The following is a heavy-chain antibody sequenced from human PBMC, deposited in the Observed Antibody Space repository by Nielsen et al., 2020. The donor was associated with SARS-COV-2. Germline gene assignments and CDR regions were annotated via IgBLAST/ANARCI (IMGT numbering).Heavy chain of an antibody. J-gene: IGHJ4*02. D-gene: IGHD3-3*01. CDR1: GGSISSGGYY. Sequence: SETLSLTCTVSGGSISSGGYYWSWIRQHPGKGLEWIGYIYYSGSTNYNPSLKSRVTISVDTSKNQFSLKLSSVTAADTAVYYCAGYYDFWSGYYTGLRGFDYWGQGTLVTVSS. V-gene: IGHV4-31*03. CDR2: IYYSGST. CDR3: AGYYDFWSGYYTGLRGFDY.